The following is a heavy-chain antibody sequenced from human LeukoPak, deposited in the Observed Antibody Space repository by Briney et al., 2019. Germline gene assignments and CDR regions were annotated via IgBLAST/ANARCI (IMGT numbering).Heavy chain of an antibody. Sequence: KPGGSLRLSCAASGFTFSDYYMSWIRQAQGKGLEWIGEIYHSGSTNYNPSLKSRVTISVDKAKNQFSLKLSSVTAADTAVYYCARGRYYYDSSGPRVYYFDYWGQGTLVTVSS. CDR2: IYHSGST. J-gene: IGHJ4*02. D-gene: IGHD3-22*01. CDR3: ARGRYYYDSSGPRVYYFDY. CDR1: GFTFSDYY. V-gene: IGHV4-34*01.